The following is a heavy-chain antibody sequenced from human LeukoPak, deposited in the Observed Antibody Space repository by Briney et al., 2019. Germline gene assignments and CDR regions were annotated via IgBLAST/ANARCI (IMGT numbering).Heavy chain of an antibody. V-gene: IGHV3-53*01. D-gene: IGHD2-21*01. J-gene: IGHJ4*02. CDR2: INSGGST. CDR1: GFTVSSNY. CDR3: ARDLFH. Sequence: GGSLRLSCAASGFTVSSNYMSWVRQPPGKGLEWVSVINSGGSTNYADSVKGRFTLSRGNSKNTLYLQMSSLRAEDTAVYYCARDLFHWGQGTLVTVSS.